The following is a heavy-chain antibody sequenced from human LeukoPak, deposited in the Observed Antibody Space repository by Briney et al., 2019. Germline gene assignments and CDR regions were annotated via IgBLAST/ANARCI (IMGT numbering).Heavy chain of an antibody. V-gene: IGHV4-61*02. CDR3: ARRQDGHDY. CDR1: GDSIANTFYY. Sequence: SGTLSLTCTVSGDSIANTFYYWNWLRQPAGKGLEWIGRNTTGTTNYNPSLKSRVTISLDTARNQFSLKLSSVTAADTAVYYCARRQDGHDYWGQGTLVTVSS. CDR2: NTTGTT. J-gene: IGHJ4*02.